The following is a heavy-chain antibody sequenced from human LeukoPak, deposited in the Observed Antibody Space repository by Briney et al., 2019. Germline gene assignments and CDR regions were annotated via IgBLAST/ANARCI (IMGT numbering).Heavy chain of an antibody. CDR3: AKYYYGSGTSIGY. V-gene: IGHV3-48*04. Sequence: GGSLRLSCAASGFTFSSYWMSWVRQAPGKGLEWVSYISSSGSTIYYADSVKGRFTVSRDNAKNSLYLQMNSLRAEDTAVYYCAKYYYGSGTSIGYWGQGTLVTVSS. J-gene: IGHJ4*02. CDR2: ISSSGSTI. D-gene: IGHD3-10*01. CDR1: GFTFSSYW.